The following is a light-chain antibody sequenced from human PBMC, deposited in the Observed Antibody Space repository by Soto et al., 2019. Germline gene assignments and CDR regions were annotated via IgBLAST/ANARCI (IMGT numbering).Light chain of an antibody. CDR2: STN. CDR1: SSNIGRNT. Sequence: QSVVTQPPSASGTPGQRVTISCSGSSSNIGRNTVNWFQQFPGTAPKLLIYSTNQRPSGVPDRFSGSKSGTSASLAISALQAEDEADYYCATWDDSLSVVFGGGTKLTVL. V-gene: IGLV1-44*01. J-gene: IGLJ3*02. CDR3: ATWDDSLSVV.